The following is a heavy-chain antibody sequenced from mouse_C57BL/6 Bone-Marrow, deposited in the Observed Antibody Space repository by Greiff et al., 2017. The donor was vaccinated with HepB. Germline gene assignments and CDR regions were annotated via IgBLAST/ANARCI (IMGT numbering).Heavy chain of an antibody. CDR2: IDPSDSET. CDR1: GYTFTSYW. Sequence: QVQLKQPGAELVRPGSSVKLSCKASGYTFTSYWMHWVKQRPIQGLEWIGNIDPSDSETHYNQKFKDKATLTVDKSSSTAYMQLSSLTSEDSAVYYCARKDNYEGGMDYWGQGTSVTVSS. D-gene: IGHD1-3*01. CDR3: ARKDNYEGGMDY. J-gene: IGHJ4*01. V-gene: IGHV1-52*01.